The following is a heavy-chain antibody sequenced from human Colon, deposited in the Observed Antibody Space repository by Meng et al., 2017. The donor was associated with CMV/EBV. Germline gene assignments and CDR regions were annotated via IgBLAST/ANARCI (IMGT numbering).Heavy chain of an antibody. Sequence: QVVQSKTEVKKPGDSVKVSCKASGNTLSTYVISWVRQAPGQGLEWMGWISANNGNTNYGKKFQGRVTMTTDTSTNTAYMELRSLRSDDTAVYYCATGGSPFFNPWGQGTLVTVSS. V-gene: IGHV1-18*01. J-gene: IGHJ5*02. CDR3: ATGGSPFFNP. D-gene: IGHD3-10*01. CDR2: ISANNGNT. CDR1: GNTLSTYV.